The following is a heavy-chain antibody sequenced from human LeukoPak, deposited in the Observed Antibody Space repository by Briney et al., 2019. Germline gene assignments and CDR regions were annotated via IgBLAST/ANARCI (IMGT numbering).Heavy chain of an antibody. CDR2: INHSGST. D-gene: IGHD6-13*01. V-gene: IGHV4-34*01. J-gene: IGHJ4*02. Sequence: PSETLSLTCAVYGGYFSGYYWSWIRQPPGKGLEWIGEINHSGSTNYNPSLKSRVTISVDTSKNQFSLKLSSVTAADTAVYYCARGRRDLRYSSSWYSYWGQGTLVTVSS. CDR3: ARGRRDLRYSSSWYSY. CDR1: GGYFSGYY.